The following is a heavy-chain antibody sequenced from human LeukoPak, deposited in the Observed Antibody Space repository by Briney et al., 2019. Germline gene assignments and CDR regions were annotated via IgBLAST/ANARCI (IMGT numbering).Heavy chain of an antibody. D-gene: IGHD1-7*01. CDR2: IKSKIDGGAI. J-gene: IGHJ3*02. CDR3: TTGGSVIVTGTRAFDI. Sequence: GGSLRLSCAASGFTFSNTWMNWVRQAPGKGLEWVGRIKSKIDGGAIDYAAPVQGRFTISRDDSQVTLYLQMNSLKTEDTAVYYCTTGGSVIVTGTRAFDIWGRGTMVTVSS. V-gene: IGHV3-15*07. CDR1: GFTFSNTW.